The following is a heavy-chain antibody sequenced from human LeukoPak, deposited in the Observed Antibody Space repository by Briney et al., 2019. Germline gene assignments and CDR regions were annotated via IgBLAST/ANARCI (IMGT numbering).Heavy chain of an antibody. CDR3: AKDGSGWGEADAFDI. Sequence: ASVKVSCKVSGYTLTELSMHWVRQAPGKGLEWVSAISGSGGSTYYADSVKGRFTISRDNSKNTLYLQMNSLRAEDTAVYYCAKDGSGWGEADAFDIWGQGTMVTVSS. V-gene: IGHV3-23*01. J-gene: IGHJ3*02. CDR1: GYTLTELS. CDR2: ISGSGGST. D-gene: IGHD6-19*01.